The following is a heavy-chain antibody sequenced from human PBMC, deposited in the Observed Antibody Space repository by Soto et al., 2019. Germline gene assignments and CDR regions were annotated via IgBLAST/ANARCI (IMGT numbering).Heavy chain of an antibody. CDR1: GFTFSSYS. CDR3: AREEYSSSSGDY. D-gene: IGHD6-6*01. CDR2: ISSSSSYI. Sequence: EVQLVESGGGLVKPGGSLRLSCAASGFTFSSYSMNWVRQAPGKGLEWVSSISSSSSYIYYADSVKGRFTISRDNAKNSLYLQMNSLRAADTAVYYCAREEYSSSSGDYWGQGSLVTVSS. J-gene: IGHJ4*02. V-gene: IGHV3-21*01.